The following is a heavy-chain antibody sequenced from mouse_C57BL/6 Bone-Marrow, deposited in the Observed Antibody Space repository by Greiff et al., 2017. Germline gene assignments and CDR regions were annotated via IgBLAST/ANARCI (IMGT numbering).Heavy chain of an antibody. CDR2: IVPAVGET. D-gene: IGHD2-4*01. Sequence: VQLQQSGAELVKPGASVKLSCTASGFNIKDYYMHWVQQRTEQGLEWIGRIVPAVGETKYAPKFQGKATIPAATSSNTAYLQLSSLTSEDTAVSYYAAYDDGAYWGQGTLVTVSA. CDR3: AAYDDGAY. V-gene: IGHV14-2*01. J-gene: IGHJ3*01. CDR1: GFNIKDYY.